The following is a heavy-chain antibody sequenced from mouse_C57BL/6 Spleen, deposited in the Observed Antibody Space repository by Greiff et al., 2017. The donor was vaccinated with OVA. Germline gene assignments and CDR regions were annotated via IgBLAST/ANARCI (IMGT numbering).Heavy chain of an antibody. J-gene: IGHJ2*01. D-gene: IGHD1-1*01. CDR2: IYPRSGNT. V-gene: IGHV1-81*01. Sequence: QVQLQQSGAELARPGASVKLSCKASGYTFTSYGIRWVKQRTGQGLEWIGEIYPRSGNTYYNEKFKGKATLTADKSSSTAYMELRSLTSEDSAVYFCARSGFTTVVAKRDFDYWGQGTTLTVSS. CDR1: GYTFTSYG. CDR3: ARSGFTTVVAKRDFDY.